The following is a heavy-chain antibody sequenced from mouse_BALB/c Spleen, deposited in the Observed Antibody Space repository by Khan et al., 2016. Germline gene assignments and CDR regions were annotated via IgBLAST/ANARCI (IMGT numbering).Heavy chain of an antibody. CDR3: AADDSFAY. CDR2: IYWDDDK. J-gene: IGHJ3*01. V-gene: IGHV8-12*01. CDR1: GFSLSTSGMG. Sequence: QVTLKESGPGILQPSQTLSLTCSFAGFSLSTSGMGVSWIRQPSGKGLEWLARIYWDDDKRYNPSLKSRLTISKDTSSNQVFLKITSVDTADRATYFCAADDSFAYWGQGTLVTVSA. D-gene: IGHD2-13*01.